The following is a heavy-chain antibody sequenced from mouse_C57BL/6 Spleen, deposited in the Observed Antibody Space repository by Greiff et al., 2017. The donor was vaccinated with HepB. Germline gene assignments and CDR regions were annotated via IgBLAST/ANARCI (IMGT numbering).Heavy chain of an antibody. CDR1: GYTFTSYW. CDR2: IDPKSGGT. Sequence: QVQLQQPGAELVKPWASVKLSCKASGYTFTSYWMHWVKQRPGRGLEWIGRIDPKSGGTKYNEKFKSKATLTVDKPSSTAYMQLSSLTSEDSAVYYRARGISDSPLAWFAYWGQGTLVTVSA. V-gene: IGHV1-72*01. CDR3: ARGISDSPLAWFAY. D-gene: IGHD2-12*01. J-gene: IGHJ3*01.